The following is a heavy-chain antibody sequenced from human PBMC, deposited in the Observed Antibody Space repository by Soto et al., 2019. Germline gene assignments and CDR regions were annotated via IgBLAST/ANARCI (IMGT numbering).Heavy chain of an antibody. CDR3: ARDYYGSGSYRSWFDP. J-gene: IGHJ5*02. Sequence: QVQLQESGPGLVKPSETLSLTCTVSGGSIRGSYWSGIRQSPGKGLEWIGYIYDSGSTNYNPSLKSRLTISLDTSKNQFPLKLTSVTAADTAVYYCARDYYGSGSYRSWFDPWGQGALVTVSS. CDR2: IYDSGST. V-gene: IGHV4-59*01. D-gene: IGHD3-10*01. CDR1: GGSIRGSY.